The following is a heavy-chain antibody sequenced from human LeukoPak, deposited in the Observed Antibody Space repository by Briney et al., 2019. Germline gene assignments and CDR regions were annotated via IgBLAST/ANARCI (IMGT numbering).Heavy chain of an antibody. D-gene: IGHD1-26*01. CDR1: GYTLTELS. Sequence: GASVKVSCKVSGYTLTELSMHWARQAPGQGLEWMGGFDPEDGETIYAQKFQGRVTMTEDTSTDTAYMELSSLRSEDTAVYYCATDQSMGASHFDYWGQGTLVTVSS. CDR3: ATDQSMGASHFDY. J-gene: IGHJ4*02. CDR2: FDPEDGET. V-gene: IGHV1-24*01.